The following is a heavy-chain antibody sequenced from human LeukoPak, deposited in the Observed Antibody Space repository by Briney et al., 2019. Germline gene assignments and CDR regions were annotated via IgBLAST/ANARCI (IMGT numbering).Heavy chain of an antibody. D-gene: IGHD3-22*01. CDR1: GGSISRGDYY. J-gene: IGHJ4*02. V-gene: IGHV4-30-4*01. CDR3: ARGIVGGGWYFDY. CDR2: IYYSGST. Sequence: TSQTLSLTCTVSGGSISRGDYYWSWIRQPPGKGLEWIGYIYYSGSTYYNPSLKSRVTISVDTSKNQFSLKLSSVTAADTAVYYCARGIVGGGWYFDYWGQGTLVTVSS.